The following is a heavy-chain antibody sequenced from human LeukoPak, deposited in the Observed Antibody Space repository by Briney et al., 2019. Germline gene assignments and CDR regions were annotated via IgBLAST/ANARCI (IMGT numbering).Heavy chain of an antibody. D-gene: IGHD2-15*01. J-gene: IGHJ6*02. CDR1: GGSISSYY. Sequence: SETLSLTCTVSGGSISSYYWSWIRQPPGKGLEWIGYIYYSGSTNYNPSLKSRVTISVDTSKNQFSLKLSSVTAADTAVYYCARLPAYCSGGSCYYYYYRMDVWGQGTTVTVS. V-gene: IGHV4-59*08. CDR2: IYYSGST. CDR3: ARLPAYCSGGSCYYYYYRMDV.